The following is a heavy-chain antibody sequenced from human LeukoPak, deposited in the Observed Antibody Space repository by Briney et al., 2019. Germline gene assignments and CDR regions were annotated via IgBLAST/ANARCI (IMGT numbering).Heavy chain of an antibody. CDR3: ARDVPRTSGP. V-gene: IGHV3-74*01. J-gene: IGHJ5*02. Sequence: QPGGSPRLSCAASGFTFSSEWMHWVRQAPGRGLVWISHIDGNGRTTNYGDSVRGRFTVSRDNAKNTLYLQMNSLRAEDTAVYYCARDVPRTSGPWGQGTLVTVSS. CDR1: GFTFSSEW. CDR2: IDGNGRTT. D-gene: IGHD3-10*01.